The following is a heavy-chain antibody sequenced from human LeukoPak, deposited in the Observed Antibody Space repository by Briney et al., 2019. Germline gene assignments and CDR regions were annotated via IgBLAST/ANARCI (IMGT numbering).Heavy chain of an antibody. V-gene: IGHV1-18*01. Sequence: GASVKVSCKASGYTFTSYGISWVRQAPGQGLEWMGWISAYNGNTSYAQKLQGRVTMTTDTSTSTAYMELRSLRSDDTAVYYCARDPSSGWYEMTGDYWGQGTLVTVSS. J-gene: IGHJ4*02. D-gene: IGHD6-19*01. CDR3: ARDPSSGWYEMTGDY. CDR1: GYTFTSYG. CDR2: ISAYNGNT.